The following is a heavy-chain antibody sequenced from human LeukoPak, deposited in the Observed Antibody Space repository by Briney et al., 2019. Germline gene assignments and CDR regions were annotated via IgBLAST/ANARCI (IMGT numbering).Heavy chain of an antibody. CDR3: AKSRYLSA. J-gene: IGHJ5*02. D-gene: IGHD2-15*01. Sequence: GGSLRLSCAASGFTFDDYAMHWVRQAPGKGLEWVSGISWNSGSIGYADSVKGRFTISRDNAKNSLYLQMNSLRAEDTALYYCAKSRYLSAWGQGTLVTVSS. CDR1: GFTFDDYA. V-gene: IGHV3-9*01. CDR2: ISWNSGSI.